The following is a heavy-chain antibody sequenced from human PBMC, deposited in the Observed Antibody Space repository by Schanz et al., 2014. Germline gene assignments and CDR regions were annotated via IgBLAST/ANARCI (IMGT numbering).Heavy chain of an antibody. J-gene: IGHJ4*02. V-gene: IGHV3-23*01. CDR2: ISASGGDT. Sequence: DVHLLESGGGLVQPGGSLRLSCAASEFTFSTDAMSWVRQAPGKGLEWLSVISASGGDTYYADSVKGRFTISRDNSKNTLYLQMNSLRPEDTAVYYCAKYRGYYSVSGSYRELEYWGQGTLVTVSS. CDR1: EFTFSTDA. CDR3: AKYRGYYSVSGSYRELEY. D-gene: IGHD3-10*01.